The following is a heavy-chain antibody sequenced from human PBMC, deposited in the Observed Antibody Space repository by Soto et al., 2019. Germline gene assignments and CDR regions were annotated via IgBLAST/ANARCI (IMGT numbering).Heavy chain of an antibody. V-gene: IGHV3-48*03. CDR2: INSIGNNI. CDR3: ALAGYDSNYYAVTPLSAGHF. D-gene: IGHD4-4*01. CDR1: EFTFSTSE. J-gene: IGHJ4*02. Sequence: ELQLVESGGGLVQPGGSLRLSCAASEFTFSTSEMDWVRQAPGKGLEWISYINSIGNNIYYADSVKGRFTISRDNAKNSLYLQMNSLRAEDTAVYYCALAGYDSNYYAVTPLSAGHFWGQGTLVTVSS.